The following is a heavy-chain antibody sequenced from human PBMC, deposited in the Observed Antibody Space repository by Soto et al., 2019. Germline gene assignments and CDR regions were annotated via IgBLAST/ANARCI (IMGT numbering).Heavy chain of an antibody. D-gene: IGHD3-16*01. V-gene: IGHV3-33*01. CDR1: GFTFRIYS. Sequence: QVQLAESGGGVVQPGRSLRLSCAASGFTFRIYSMHWVRQSPGKGLEWVAVMWYDGTNKYYGESVKGRFTISRDNSENTLYLQMNSLRVEDTAVYYCARDATFGTKGGSFDIWGHGTLVTVSS. J-gene: IGHJ3*02. CDR3: ARDATFGTKGGSFDI. CDR2: MWYDGTNK.